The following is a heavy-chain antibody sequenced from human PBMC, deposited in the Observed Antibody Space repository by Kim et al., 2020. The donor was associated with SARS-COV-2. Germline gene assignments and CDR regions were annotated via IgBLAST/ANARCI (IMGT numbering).Heavy chain of an antibody. J-gene: IGHJ5*02. CDR3: ARVVAGYNWFDP. D-gene: IGHD6-19*01. CDR1: GGTFSSYA. CDR2: IIPIFGTA. V-gene: IGHV1-69*13. Sequence: SVKVSCKASGGTFSSYAISWVRQAPGQGLEWMGGIIPIFGTANYAQKFQGRVTITADESTSTAYMELSSLRSEDTAVYYCARVVAGYNWFDPWGQGTLVTVSS.